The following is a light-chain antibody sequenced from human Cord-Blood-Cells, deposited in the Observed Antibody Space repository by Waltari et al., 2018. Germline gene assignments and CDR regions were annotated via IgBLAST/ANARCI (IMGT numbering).Light chain of an antibody. CDR2: EVS. CDR1: SSDVVGHTY. J-gene: IGLJ1*01. Sequence: QSALTQPASVSGTPGQSITISCTGTSSDVVGHTYVLWYQQHPGKAPKLMIYEVSNRPSGVSNRFSGSKSGNTASLTISGLQAEDEADYYCSSYTSSSTYVFGTGTKVTVL. CDR3: SSYTSSSTYV. V-gene: IGLV2-14*01.